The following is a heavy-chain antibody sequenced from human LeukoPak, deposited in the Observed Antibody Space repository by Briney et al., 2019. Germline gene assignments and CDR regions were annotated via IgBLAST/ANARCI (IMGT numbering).Heavy chain of an antibody. D-gene: IGHD2-15*01. Sequence: SETLSLTCTVSGGSISSYYWSWIRQPPGKGLEWIGYIYYSGSTNYNPSLKSRVTISVDTSKNQFSLKLSSVTAADTAVYYCARGSRIANDAFDIWGQGTMVTVSS. V-gene: IGHV4-59*01. CDR2: IYYSGST. CDR1: GGSISSYY. CDR3: ARGSRIANDAFDI. J-gene: IGHJ3*02.